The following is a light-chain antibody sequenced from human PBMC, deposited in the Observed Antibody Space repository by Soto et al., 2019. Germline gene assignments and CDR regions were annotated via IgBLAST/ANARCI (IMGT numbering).Light chain of an antibody. CDR1: QSISSN. J-gene: IGKJ1*01. V-gene: IGKV3-15*01. CDR2: AAS. CDR3: QQYNDWPPWT. Sequence: EVVLTQSPVTLPVSPXDRXTLSCSASQSISSNLAWYQQKPGQAPRLLIYAASARATGIPARFSGSGSGTEFTLTISGLQSEDFAVYYCQQYNDWPPWTCGQGTKVDI.